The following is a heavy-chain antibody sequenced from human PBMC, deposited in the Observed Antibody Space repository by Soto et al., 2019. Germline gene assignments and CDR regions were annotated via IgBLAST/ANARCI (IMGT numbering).Heavy chain of an antibody. D-gene: IGHD6-19*01. CDR3: AIASSGWSNYYYGMDV. Sequence: SETLSLTCTVSGGSISSYYWSWIRQPPGKGLEWIGYIYYSGSTSYNPSLKSRVTISVDTSKNQFSLKLSSVTAADTAVYYCAIASSGWSNYYYGMDVWGQGTTVTVSS. CDR2: IYYSGST. V-gene: IGHV4-59*01. CDR1: GGSISSYY. J-gene: IGHJ6*02.